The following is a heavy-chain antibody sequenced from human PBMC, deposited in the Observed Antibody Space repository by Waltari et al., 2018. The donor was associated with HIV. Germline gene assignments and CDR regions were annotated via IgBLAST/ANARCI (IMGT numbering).Heavy chain of an antibody. V-gene: IGHV3-7*01. D-gene: IGHD2-8*01. Sequence: EVQLVESGGGLVQPGGSLRLSCAASGFTFSLYWMSWVRQAPGKGLEWVANIKQDGSEKHYVDAVKGQFTISRDNAKKSLYLQMNSLRAEDTAVYYCARMGLMMYAIGAFDIWGQGTMVTVSS. J-gene: IGHJ3*02. CDR2: IKQDGSEK. CDR1: GFTFSLYW. CDR3: ARMGLMMYAIGAFDI.